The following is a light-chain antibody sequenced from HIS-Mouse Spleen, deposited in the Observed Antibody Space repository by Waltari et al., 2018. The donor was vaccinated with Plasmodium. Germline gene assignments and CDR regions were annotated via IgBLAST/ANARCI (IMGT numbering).Light chain of an antibody. CDR3: QAWDSSVV. CDR1: KMGDKY. J-gene: IGLJ2*01. CDR2: HDS. V-gene: IGLV3-1*01. Sequence: SYELTQPPSVSVSPGQTASITCSGDKMGDKYACWYQQQPGQSPVLVIYHDSKRPSGIPERFSGSNSRNTSTLTISGTQAMDEADYYCQAWDSSVVFGGGTKLTVL.